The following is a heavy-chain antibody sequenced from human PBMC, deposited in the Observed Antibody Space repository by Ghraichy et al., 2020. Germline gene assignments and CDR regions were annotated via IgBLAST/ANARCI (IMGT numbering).Heavy chain of an antibody. J-gene: IGHJ1*01. CDR2: ISSSSSTI. CDR3: ARSTSPAAILEPYQH. Sequence: GGSLRLSCAASGFTFSSYSMNWVRQAPGKGLEWVSYISSSSSTIYYADSVKGRFTISRDNAKNSLYLQMNSLRAEDTAVYYCARSTSPAAILEPYQHWGQGTLVTVSS. CDR1: GFTFSSYS. V-gene: IGHV3-48*01. D-gene: IGHD2-2*02.